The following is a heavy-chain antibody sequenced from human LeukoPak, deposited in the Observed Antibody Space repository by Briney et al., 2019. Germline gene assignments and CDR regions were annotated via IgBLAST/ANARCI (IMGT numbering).Heavy chain of an antibody. CDR2: IYYSGST. V-gene: IGHV4-30-4*01. J-gene: IGHJ4*02. Sequence: PSQTLSLTCTVSGGSISSGEYYWSWIRQPPGKGLEWIGYIYYSGSTYYNPSLKSRVTISVDTSKNQFSLKLSSVTAADTAVYYCAREDIYAMAFDYWGQGTLVTVSS. CDR1: GGSISSGEYY. CDR3: AREDIYAMAFDY. D-gene: IGHD5-18*01.